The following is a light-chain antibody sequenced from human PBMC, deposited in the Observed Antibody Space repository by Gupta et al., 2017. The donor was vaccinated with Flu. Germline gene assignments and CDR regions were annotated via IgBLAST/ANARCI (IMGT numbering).Light chain of an antibody. V-gene: IGLV2-14*01. CDR3: SSYTSSSTSCV. Sequence: QSALTQPASVSGSPGQSITISCIGTSSDVGGYNYVSWYQQHPGKAPKLMIYEVSNRPSGVSNRFSGSKSGNTASLTISGLQAEDEADYYCSSYTSSSTSCVFGTGTKVTAL. J-gene: IGLJ1*01. CDR1: SSDVGGYNY. CDR2: EVS.